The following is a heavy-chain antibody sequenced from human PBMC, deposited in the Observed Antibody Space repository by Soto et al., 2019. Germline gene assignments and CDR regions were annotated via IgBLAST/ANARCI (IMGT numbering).Heavy chain of an antibody. D-gene: IGHD2-2*01. CDR1: GFTFSSYW. V-gene: IGHV3-7*01. Sequence: EVQLVESGGGLVQPGGSLRLSCAASGFTFSSYWMNWVRQAPGKGLEWVANIKQDGSEKYYVDSVKGRFTISRDNAKNSLYLQMNSRRAEDMAVYYCARVTGVGCSSTSCYQNFDYWCQGTLVTVSS. J-gene: IGHJ4*02. CDR2: IKQDGSEK. CDR3: ARVTGVGCSSTSCYQNFDY.